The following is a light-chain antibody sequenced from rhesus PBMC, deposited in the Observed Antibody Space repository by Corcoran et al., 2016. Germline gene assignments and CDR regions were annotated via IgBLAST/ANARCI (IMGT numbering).Light chain of an antibody. CDR2: RAS. Sequence: DIQMTQSPSSLSASVGDRVTITGQASQAISNNLAWYQQKPGKVTKLLYNRASTLQSGVPSRFSGSGSGTDFTLTISSLRPEVFATYCCQHGYGISPTFGQGTKVDIK. V-gene: IGKV1-25*01. CDR1: QAISNN. CDR3: QHGYGISPT. J-gene: IGKJ1*01.